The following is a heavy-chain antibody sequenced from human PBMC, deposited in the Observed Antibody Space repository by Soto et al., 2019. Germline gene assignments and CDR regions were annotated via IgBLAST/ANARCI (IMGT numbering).Heavy chain of an antibody. CDR2: ISSSSSYI. CDR1: GFTFSSYS. D-gene: IGHD6-13*01. Sequence: EVQLVESGGGLVKPGGSLRLSCAASGFTFSSYSMNWVRQAPGKGLEWVSSISSSSSYIYYADSVKGRFTISRDNAKNSLYLQMNSLRAEDTAVYYCARDMVGIAAAGTGDDYFDYWGQGTLVTVSS. CDR3: ARDMVGIAAAGTGDDYFDY. V-gene: IGHV3-21*04. J-gene: IGHJ4*02.